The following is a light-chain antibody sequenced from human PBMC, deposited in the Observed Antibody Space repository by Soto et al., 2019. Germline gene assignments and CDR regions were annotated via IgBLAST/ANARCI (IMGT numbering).Light chain of an antibody. J-gene: IGKJ4*01. CDR1: QSFSSW. CDR2: DAS. CDR3: QQYNSSPLT. V-gene: IGKV1-5*01. Sequence: DILMTQSPSTLSASIGDTVTNTCRANQSFSSWLAWYQQKPGQAPNLLISDASCLESGVPSRFSGSGSGTEFTLTIISLQPDEVSTYYCQQYNSSPLTFGGGTNVEIK.